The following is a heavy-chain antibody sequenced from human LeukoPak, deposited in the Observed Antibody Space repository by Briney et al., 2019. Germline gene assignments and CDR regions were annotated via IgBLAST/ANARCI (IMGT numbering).Heavy chain of an antibody. J-gene: IGHJ4*02. CDR3: ARDLEWEPWYYFDY. CDR1: GYTFTGYY. Sequence: ASVKVSCKASGYTFTGYYMHWVRQAPGQGLEWMGWINPNSGGTNYAQKFQGRVTMTRDTSISTAYMELSRLRSDDTAVYYCARDLEWEPWYYFDYWGQGTLVTVSS. CDR2: INPNSGGT. D-gene: IGHD1-26*01. V-gene: IGHV1-2*02.